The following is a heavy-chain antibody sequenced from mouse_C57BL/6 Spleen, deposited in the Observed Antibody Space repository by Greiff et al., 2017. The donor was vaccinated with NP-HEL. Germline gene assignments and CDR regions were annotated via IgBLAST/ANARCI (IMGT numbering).Heavy chain of an antibody. CDR1: GYTFNSYW. CDR2: IDPSDSDT. CDR3: ARGGITTVVEGY. J-gene: IGHJ2*01. D-gene: IGHD1-1*01. Sequence: QVQLQQPGAELVRPGSSVKLSCKASGYTFNSYWMHWVKQRPIQGLEWIGNIDPSDSDTHYNQQFKDKATLTVDKSSRPAYMQLSSLTSDDSAVYYGARGGITTVVEGYWGQGTTLTVSS. V-gene: IGHV1-52*01.